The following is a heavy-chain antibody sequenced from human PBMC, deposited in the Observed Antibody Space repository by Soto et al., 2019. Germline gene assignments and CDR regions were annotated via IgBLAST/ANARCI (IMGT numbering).Heavy chain of an antibody. J-gene: IGHJ2*01. CDR2: ISYDGSNK. D-gene: IGHD4-17*01. V-gene: IGHV3-30-3*01. Sequence: QVQLVESGGGVVQPGRSLRLSCAASGFTFSSYAMHWVRQAPGKGLEWVAVISYDGSNKYYADSVKGRFTISRDNSKNTLYLQMNSRRPEATAVYYCARSPTVTRHWYFDLWGRGTLVTVSA. CDR3: ARSPTVTRHWYFDL. CDR1: GFTFSSYA.